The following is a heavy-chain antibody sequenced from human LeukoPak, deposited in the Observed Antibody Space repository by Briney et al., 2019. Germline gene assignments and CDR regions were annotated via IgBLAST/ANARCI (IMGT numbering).Heavy chain of an antibody. Sequence: SETLSLTCAVSGVSISSGDYSWSWIRQPPGKGLEWIGYIYSSGNTLYNPSLRSRATISLDRSKNQFSLRLSSMTAADTAVYYCAADYGSGSYRFDYWGQGTLVSVSS. CDR3: AADYGSGSYRFDY. J-gene: IGHJ4*02. CDR2: IYSSGNT. D-gene: IGHD3-10*01. CDR1: GVSISSGDYS. V-gene: IGHV4-30-2*01.